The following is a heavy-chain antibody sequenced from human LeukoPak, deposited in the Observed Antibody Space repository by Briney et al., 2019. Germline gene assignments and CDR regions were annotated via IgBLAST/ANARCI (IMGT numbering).Heavy chain of an antibody. CDR2: ISGNGGST. D-gene: IGHD6-19*01. CDR3: AKGMSGWYGGGGDY. J-gene: IGHJ4*02. V-gene: IGHV3-23*01. CDR1: GFTFSSYA. Sequence: GGSLRLSCAASGFTFSSYAMSWVRQAPGKGLEWVSAISGNGGSTYYADSVKGRFTISRDNSEHTLYLQMNSLRAEDTAVYYCAKGMSGWYGGGGDYWGQGALVTVSS.